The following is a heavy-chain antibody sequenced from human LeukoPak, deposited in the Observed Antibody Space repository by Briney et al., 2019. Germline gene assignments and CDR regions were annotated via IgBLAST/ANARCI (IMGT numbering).Heavy chain of an antibody. J-gene: IGHJ4*02. V-gene: IGHV3-23*01. D-gene: IGHD3-10*01. CDR3: ARDPPYGSGANLSGY. CDR1: GFTFSSYA. CDR2: ISGSGGST. Sequence: GGSLRLSCAASGFTFSSYAMSWVRQAPGKGLEWVSAISGSGGSTYYADSVKGRFTISRDNSKNTLYLQMNSLRAEDTAVYYCARDPPYGSGANLSGYWGQGTLVTVSS.